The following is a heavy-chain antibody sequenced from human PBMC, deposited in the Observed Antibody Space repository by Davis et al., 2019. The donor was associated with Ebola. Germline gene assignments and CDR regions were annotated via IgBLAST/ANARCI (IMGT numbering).Heavy chain of an antibody. J-gene: IGHJ6*02. D-gene: IGHD6-19*01. CDR3: ARVAYSSGWMGYGMDV. Sequence: SSTLSLTCTVSGGSISSYYWSWIRQPPGKGLEWIGYIYYSGSTNYNPSLNSRVTISVDTSKNQFSLKLSSVTAADTAVYYCARVAYSSGWMGYGMDVWGQGTTVTVSS. CDR2: IYYSGST. V-gene: IGHV4-59*01. CDR1: GGSISSYY.